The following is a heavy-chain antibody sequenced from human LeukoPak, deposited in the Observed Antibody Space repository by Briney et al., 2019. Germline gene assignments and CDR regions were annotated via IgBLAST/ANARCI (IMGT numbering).Heavy chain of an antibody. CDR3: ARVYDFWSGLTCFAP. J-gene: IGHJ5*02. Sequence: PSETLSLTCTVSGGSISSYYWSWIRQPAGKGLEWIGRIFTSGSTDYNPSLKSRVTMSVDTSKNQLSLKLSSVTAADTAVYYCARVYDFWSGLTCFAPWGQEPWSPSPQ. CDR1: GGSISSYY. D-gene: IGHD3-3*01. CDR2: IFTSGST. V-gene: IGHV4-4*07.